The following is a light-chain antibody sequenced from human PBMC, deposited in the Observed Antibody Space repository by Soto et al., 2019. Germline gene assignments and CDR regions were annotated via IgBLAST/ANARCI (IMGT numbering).Light chain of an antibody. J-gene: IGKJ5*01. CDR1: QSVSSD. CDR2: GAS. V-gene: IGKV3-15*01. Sequence: EIVMTQSPATLFVSPGERATLSCRASQSVSSDLAWYQQKPGQSPRLLIYGASTRATGIPARFSGSGSVTEFTLTISSLQSADFAVYYCQQYTNWPLIFGQGTRLESK. CDR3: QQYTNWPLI.